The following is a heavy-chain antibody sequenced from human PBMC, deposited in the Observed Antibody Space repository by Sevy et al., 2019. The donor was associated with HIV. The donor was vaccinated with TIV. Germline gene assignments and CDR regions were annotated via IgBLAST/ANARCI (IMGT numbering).Heavy chain of an antibody. V-gene: IGHV4-61*01. CDR1: GGSVSSGSYY. CDR3: ARSRYYDSSGYLNWFDP. Sequence: SETLSLTCTVSGGSVSSGSYYWSWIRQPPGKGLEWIGYIYYSGSTNYNPSLKSRVPISVDTSKNQFSLKLSSVTAADTAVYYCARSRYYDSSGYLNWFDPWGQGTLVTVSS. J-gene: IGHJ5*02. D-gene: IGHD3-22*01. CDR2: IYYSGST.